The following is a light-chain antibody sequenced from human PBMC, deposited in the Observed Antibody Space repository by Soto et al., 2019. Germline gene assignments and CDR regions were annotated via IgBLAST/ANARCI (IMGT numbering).Light chain of an antibody. CDR3: QQYGSSPKT. Sequence: EIVLTQSPGTLSLSPGESATLSCRASQTVSSNYLAWYEQKPGQAPRLLIYGASSRATGIPDRFSGSGSGTDFTLTISRLEPEDFAVYYCQQYGSSPKTFGQGTKLEIK. J-gene: IGKJ2*01. V-gene: IGKV3-20*01. CDR2: GAS. CDR1: QTVSSNY.